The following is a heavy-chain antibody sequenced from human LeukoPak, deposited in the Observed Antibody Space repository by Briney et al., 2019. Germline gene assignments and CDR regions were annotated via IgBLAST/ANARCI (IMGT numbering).Heavy chain of an antibody. D-gene: IGHD3-3*01. Sequence: GGSLRLSCAASRFTFSSYWMTWVRQAPGKGLEWVANIKQDGSEKYYVDSVKGRFTISRDNAKTSLYLQMNSLRAEDTAVYYCAREATTIWSAHMDVWGKGTTVTVSS. CDR1: RFTFSSYW. CDR3: AREATTIWSAHMDV. CDR2: IKQDGSEK. J-gene: IGHJ6*03. V-gene: IGHV3-7*01.